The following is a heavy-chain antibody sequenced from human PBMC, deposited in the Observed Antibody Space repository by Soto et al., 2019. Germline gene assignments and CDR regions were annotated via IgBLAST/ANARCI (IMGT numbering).Heavy chain of an antibody. CDR2: MHNSGST. CDR1: GGSISGYY. CDR3: ARDLWGYCGTNCYPLDV. V-gene: IGHV4-59*01. D-gene: IGHD2-21*02. Sequence: SETLSLTCTVSGGSISGYYWSWIRRPPGKGLEWIGYMHNSGSTVYNPPFKSRVTISVDTYKNQFSLKLSSVTAADTAIYYCARDLWGYCGTNCYPLDVWGQGTTVTVSS. J-gene: IGHJ6*02.